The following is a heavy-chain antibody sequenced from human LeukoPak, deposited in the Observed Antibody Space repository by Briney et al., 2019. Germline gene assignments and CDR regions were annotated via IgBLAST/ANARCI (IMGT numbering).Heavy chain of an antibody. V-gene: IGHV3-33*01. CDR2: IWYDGGNK. CDR3: ARDRAAAGFDY. D-gene: IGHD6-13*01. Sequence: GGSQRLSCAASGFIFSSYGMHWVRQAPGKGLEWVGVIWYDGGNKYYADSMKGRFTISRDNSKNTVYLQMNSLRAEDTAVYYCARDRAAAGFDYWGQGTLVPVSS. CDR1: GFIFSSYG. J-gene: IGHJ4*02.